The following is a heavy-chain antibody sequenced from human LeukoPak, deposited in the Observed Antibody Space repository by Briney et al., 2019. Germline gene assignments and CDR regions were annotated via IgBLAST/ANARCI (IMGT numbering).Heavy chain of an antibody. CDR2: ISGSGGST. Sequence: GGSLRLSCAASGFTFSSYAMSWVRQAPGKGLEWVSAISGSGGSTYYADSVKGRFTISRDNSKNTLYLQMNSLRAEDTAVYYCATFRGLIAVAGGTFDYWGQGTLVTVSS. V-gene: IGHV3-23*01. CDR1: GFTFSSYA. J-gene: IGHJ4*02. CDR3: ATFRGLIAVAGGTFDY. D-gene: IGHD6-19*01.